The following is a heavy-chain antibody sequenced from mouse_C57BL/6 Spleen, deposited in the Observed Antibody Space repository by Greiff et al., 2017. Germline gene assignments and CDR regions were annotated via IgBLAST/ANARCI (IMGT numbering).Heavy chain of an antibody. CDR2: IHPNSGST. CDR1: GYTFTSYW. D-gene: IGHD1-1*01. CDR3: AREGDYYGSSYEWYFDV. J-gene: IGHJ1*03. V-gene: IGHV1-64*01. Sequence: QVHVKQSGAELVKPGASVKLSCKASGYTFTSYWMHWVKQRPGQGLEWIGMIHPNSGSTNYNEKFKSKATLTVDKSSSTAYMQLSSLTSEDSAVYYCAREGDYYGSSYEWYFDVWGTGTTVTVSS.